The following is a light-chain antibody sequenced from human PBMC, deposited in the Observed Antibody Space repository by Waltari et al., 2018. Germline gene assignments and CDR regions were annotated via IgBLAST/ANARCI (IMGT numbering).Light chain of an antibody. J-gene: IGKJ2*01. CDR2: WAS. V-gene: IGKV4-1*01. CDR1: QSVLYSSNNKNY. Sequence: DIVMTQSPDSLAVSLGERATINCKSSQSVLYSSNNKNYLAWYQQKPGQPPKLLIYWASTREAGVPDRFSGSGSETDFTLTVSCLQAEDVAVYYCQQYYSTPTFGQGTKLEIK. CDR3: QQYYSTPT.